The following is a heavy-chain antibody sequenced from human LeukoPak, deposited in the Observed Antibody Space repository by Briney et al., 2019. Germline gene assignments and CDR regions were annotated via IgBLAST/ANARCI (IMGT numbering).Heavy chain of an antibody. CDR2: INAGNGKT. Sequence: ASVKVSGKASGYSFSDYAIQWVRQAPGQRLEWMGWINAGNGKTKYSQNFQGRGTITRDRSASTAYMELSSLRSEDTSIYYCARGRWTATETTYYLDYWGQGTLVTVSS. J-gene: IGHJ4*02. CDR3: ARGRWTATETTYYLDY. CDR1: GYSFSDYA. V-gene: IGHV1-3*01. D-gene: IGHD4-17*01.